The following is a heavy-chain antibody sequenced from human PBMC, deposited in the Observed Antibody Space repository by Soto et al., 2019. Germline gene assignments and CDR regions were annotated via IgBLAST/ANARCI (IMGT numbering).Heavy chain of an antibody. CDR3: ARGPTPSYYDILTGYLWSDAPYGMDV. Sequence: SETLSLSCTVSGGSISSGGYYWSWIRQHPGKGLEWIGYIYYSGSTYYNPSLKSRVTISVDTSNNQFSLKLSSVTAADTAVYYCARGPTPSYYDILTGYLWSDAPYGMDVWGQGTTVTVSS. J-gene: IGHJ6*02. CDR2: IYYSGST. D-gene: IGHD3-9*01. CDR1: GGSISSGGYY. V-gene: IGHV4-31*03.